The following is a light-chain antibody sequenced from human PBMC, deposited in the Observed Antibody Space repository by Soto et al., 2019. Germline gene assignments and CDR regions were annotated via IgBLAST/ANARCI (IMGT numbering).Light chain of an antibody. Sequence: QSVLTQPPSVSGAPGQRVIISCTGSSSNIGAGYDVHWYQQLPGTAPKLLIYGHSNRPSGVPDRFSGSKSGTSASLAITGLQDEDEADYYCQSYDSSLSGHYVFGTGTKVTVL. V-gene: IGLV1-40*01. CDR1: SSNIGAGYD. J-gene: IGLJ1*01. CDR2: GHS. CDR3: QSYDSSLSGHYV.